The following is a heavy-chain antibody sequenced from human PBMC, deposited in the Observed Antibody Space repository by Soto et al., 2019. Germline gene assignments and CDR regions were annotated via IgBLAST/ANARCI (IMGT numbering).Heavy chain of an antibody. CDR2: ISDSGVST. Sequence: GGSLIRSFAASGFTFSNSAMSWVRQAPGKGLDWVSSISDSGVSTYYADSVNGLFTISRDNSKSTLYLQMKSLRAEDPAVYYCAKETYSGTSHFAYWGKGTLVPVSS. CDR3: AKETYSGTSHFAY. V-gene: IGHV3-23*01. J-gene: IGHJ4*02. CDR1: GFTFSNSA. D-gene: IGHD1-26*01.